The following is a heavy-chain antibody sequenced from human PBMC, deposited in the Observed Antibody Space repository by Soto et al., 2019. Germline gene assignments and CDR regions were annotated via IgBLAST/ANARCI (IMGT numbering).Heavy chain of an antibody. CDR1: GYTFTGYY. V-gene: IGHV1-2*04. CDR2: INPNSGGT. CDR3: ANWGGLNFPRLY. Sequence: ASVKVSCKASGYTFTGYYMHWVRQAPGQGLEWMGWINPNSGGTNYAQKFQGWVTMTRDTSISTAYMELSRLRSDDTAVYYCANWGGLNFPRLYWGPGTLVTVSS. D-gene: IGHD3-16*01. J-gene: IGHJ4*02.